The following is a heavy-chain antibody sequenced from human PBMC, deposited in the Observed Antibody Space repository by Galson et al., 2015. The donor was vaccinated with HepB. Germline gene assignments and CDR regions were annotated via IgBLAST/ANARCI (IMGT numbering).Heavy chain of an antibody. CDR1: GGSISNYG. CDR2: IIPIFGNA. CDR3: ARGHEYGGNSDAFEF. D-gene: IGHD4-23*01. Sequence: SVKVSCKVSGGSISNYGIDWVRQAPGQGPEWMGAIIPIFGNADPAQKFQGRVTLTADTSTSTVFMELNNLRSEDTAVYYCARGHEYGGNSDAFEFWGQGTMIIVSS. J-gene: IGHJ3*01. V-gene: IGHV1-69*06.